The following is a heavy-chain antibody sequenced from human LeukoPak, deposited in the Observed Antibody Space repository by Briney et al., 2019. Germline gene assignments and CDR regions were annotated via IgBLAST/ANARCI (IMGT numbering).Heavy chain of an antibody. CDR2: INHSGST. Sequence: SETLSLTCAVYGGSFSGYYWSWIRQPPGKGLEWIGEINHSGSTNYNPSLKSRVTISVDTSKNQFSLKLSSVTAADMAVYYCARAGSSGWYGFRYNWFDPWGQGTLVTVSS. CDR3: ARAGSSGWYGFRYNWFDP. V-gene: IGHV4-34*01. CDR1: GGSFSGYY. D-gene: IGHD6-19*01. J-gene: IGHJ5*02.